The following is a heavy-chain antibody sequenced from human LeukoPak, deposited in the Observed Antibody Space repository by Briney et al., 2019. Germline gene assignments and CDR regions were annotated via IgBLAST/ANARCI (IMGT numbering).Heavy chain of an antibody. V-gene: IGHV4-39*01. Sequence: PSETLSLTCTVSGGSISSSSYCWGWIRQPPGEGLEWIGTICYSGDTYYNTSLKSRVTISVDTSKNQFSLKLSSVTAADTAVYYCARRGYSTFSRWFDPWGQGTLVTVSS. J-gene: IGHJ5*02. CDR3: ARRGYSTFSRWFDP. CDR2: ICYSGDT. CDR1: GGSISSSSYC. D-gene: IGHD4-11*01.